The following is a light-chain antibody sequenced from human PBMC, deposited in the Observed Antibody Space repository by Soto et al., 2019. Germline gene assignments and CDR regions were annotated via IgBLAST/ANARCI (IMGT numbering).Light chain of an antibody. V-gene: IGKV3-11*01. CDR2: DIF. J-gene: IGKJ5*01. Sequence: IGMCHYTYPLSVSPGERSTLSGRASQSVGSDLAWYQQKPGQAPRLVIYDIFNRATGIPARFSGSGSETDFTLTISSLEPEDFAVYYCQQRSNRPIRFGQGTRLEIK. CDR1: QSVGSD. CDR3: QQRSNRPIR.